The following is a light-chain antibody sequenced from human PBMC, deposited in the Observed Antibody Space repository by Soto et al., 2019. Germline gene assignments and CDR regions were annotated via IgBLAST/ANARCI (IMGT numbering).Light chain of an antibody. CDR2: EVS. CDR1: SSDVGGYNY. Sequence: QSALTQPPAASGSPGQSVTISCTGTSSDVGGYNYVSWYQQHPGKAPKLMIYEVSKRPSGVPYRFSGSKSGNTASLTVSGLQAEEEADYYCSSYAGSNNFVFGGCTQLTVL. CDR3: SSYAGSNNFV. V-gene: IGLV2-8*01. J-gene: IGLJ7*01.